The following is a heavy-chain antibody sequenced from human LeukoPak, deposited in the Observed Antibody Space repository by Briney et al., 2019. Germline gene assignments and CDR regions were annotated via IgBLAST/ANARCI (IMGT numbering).Heavy chain of an antibody. V-gene: IGHV3-15*01. CDR2: IKSKTDGGTT. J-gene: IGHJ4*02. Sequence: PGGSLRLSCAASGFTFSNAWMSWVRQAPGKGLEWVGRIKSKTDGGTTDYAAPVKGRFTISRDDSKNTLYLQMDSLKTEDTAVYYCTTLFRARASAYWGQGTLVTVSS. D-gene: IGHD2-21*01. CDR3: TTLFRARASAY. CDR1: GFTFSNAW.